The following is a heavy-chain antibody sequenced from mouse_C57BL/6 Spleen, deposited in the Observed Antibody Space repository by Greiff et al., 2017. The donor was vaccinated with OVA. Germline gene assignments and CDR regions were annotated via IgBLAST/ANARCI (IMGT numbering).Heavy chain of an antibody. V-gene: IGHV5-4*01. CDR3: AREGLLQRSAWFAY. J-gene: IGHJ3*01. CDR1: GFTFSSYA. D-gene: IGHD2-3*01. Sequence: EVHLVESGGGLVKPGGSLKLSCAASGFTFSSYAMSWVRQTPEKRLEWVATISDGGSYTYYPDNVKGRFTISRDTAKNNLYLQMSHLKSEDTAMYYFAREGLLQRSAWFAYWGQGTLVTVSA. CDR2: ISDGGSYT.